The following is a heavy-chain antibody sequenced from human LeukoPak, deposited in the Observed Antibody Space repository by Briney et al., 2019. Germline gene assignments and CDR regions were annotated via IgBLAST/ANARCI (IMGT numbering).Heavy chain of an antibody. V-gene: IGHV1-18*01. CDR1: GYTFTSYG. D-gene: IGHD6-19*01. J-gene: IGHJ4*02. Sequence: GASVKVSCKASGYTFTSYGISWVRQAPGQGLAWMGWISAYNGNTNYAQKLQGRVTMTTDTSTSTAYMELRSLRSDDTAVYYCARDFVAVAEYYFDYWGQGTLVTVSS. CDR2: ISAYNGNT. CDR3: ARDFVAVAEYYFDY.